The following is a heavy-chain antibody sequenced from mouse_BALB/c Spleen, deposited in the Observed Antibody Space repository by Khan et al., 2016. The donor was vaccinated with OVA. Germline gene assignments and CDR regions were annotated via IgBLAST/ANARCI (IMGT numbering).Heavy chain of an antibody. J-gene: IGHJ4*01. CDR2: IDPKNGVT. CDR3: ARDAGRY. V-gene: IGHV1-22*01. D-gene: IGHD3-3*01. CDR1: GYTFTEYT. Sequence: EVQLQQSGPELVKPGASVKMSCKTSGYTFTEYTLHWVKQSHGKSLEWIGVIDPKNGVTSYNQKFKGKATLTVDRSSSTAYMEFRSLTSEDSAVADCARDAGRYWGQGTSVTVSS.